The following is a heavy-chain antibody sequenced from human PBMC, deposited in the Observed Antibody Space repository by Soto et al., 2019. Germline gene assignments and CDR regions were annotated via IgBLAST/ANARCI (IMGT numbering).Heavy chain of an antibody. CDR3: ARVGYCSGGSCYMNWFDP. D-gene: IGHD2-15*01. V-gene: IGHV1-69*02. Sequence: QVQLVQSGAEVKKPGSSVKVSCKASGGTFSSYTISWVRQAPGQGLEWMGRIIPILGIANYAQKFQGRVTITADKSTRTAYMELSSLRSEDTAVYYCARVGYCSGGSCYMNWFDPWGQGTLVTVSS. CDR1: GGTFSSYT. J-gene: IGHJ5*02. CDR2: IIPILGIA.